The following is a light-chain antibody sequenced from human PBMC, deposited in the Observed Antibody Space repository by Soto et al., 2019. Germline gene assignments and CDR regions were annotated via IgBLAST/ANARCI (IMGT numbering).Light chain of an antibody. CDR3: QQYDNLPRYT. J-gene: IGKJ2*01. CDR1: QDISNY. CDR2: DAS. Sequence: DIQMTQSPSSLSASVGDRVTITCQASQDISNYLNWYQQKPGKAPKLLIYDASNLETGVPSRFSGSGSGTDFTFTIISMQPADIATYYCQQYDNLPRYTFGQGTKLEIK. V-gene: IGKV1-33*01.